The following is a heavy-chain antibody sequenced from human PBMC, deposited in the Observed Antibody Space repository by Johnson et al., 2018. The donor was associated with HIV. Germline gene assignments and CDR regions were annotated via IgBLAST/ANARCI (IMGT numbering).Heavy chain of an antibody. V-gene: IGHV3-13*01. Sequence: EVQLVESGGGVVQPGRSLRLSCAASGFTFSSYDMHWVRQATGKGLEWVSTIGTAGDTYYADSVKGRFTISRDNSKNTLYLQMNSLRAEDTAVYYCARENFNYYDSSGPDGHDAFDIWGQGTMVTVSS. J-gene: IGHJ3*02. D-gene: IGHD3-22*01. CDR1: GFTFSSYD. CDR2: IGTAGDT. CDR3: ARENFNYYDSSGPDGHDAFDI.